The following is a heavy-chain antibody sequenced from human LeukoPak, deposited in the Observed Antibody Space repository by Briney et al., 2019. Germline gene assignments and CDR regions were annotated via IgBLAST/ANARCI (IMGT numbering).Heavy chain of an antibody. CDR2: ISYDGSNK. CDR3: ARDPNYGGNPQADAFDI. Sequence: GRSLRLSCAASGFTFSSYAMHWVRQAPGKGLEWVAVISYDGSNKYYADSVKGRFTISRDNSKNTLYLQMNSLRAEDTAVYYCARDPNYGGNPQADAFDIWGQGTMVTVSS. D-gene: IGHD4-23*01. CDR1: GFTFSSYA. J-gene: IGHJ3*02. V-gene: IGHV3-30-3*01.